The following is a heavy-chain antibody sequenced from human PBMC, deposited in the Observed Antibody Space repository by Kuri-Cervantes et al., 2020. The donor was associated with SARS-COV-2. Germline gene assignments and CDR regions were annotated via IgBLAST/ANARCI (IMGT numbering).Heavy chain of an antibody. J-gene: IGHJ2*01. CDR3: ARAELGLGWFFDL. V-gene: IGHV4-34*01. CDR2: INHSGST. Sequence: SETLSLTCEVYGGSLSYYYWSWVRQPPGKGLEWIGEINHSGSTNYSPSLKSRVTISGDTSKNQFSLKLSSVTAADTAVYYCARAELGLGWFFDLWGRGTLVTVSS. CDR1: GGSLSYYY. D-gene: IGHD6-13*01.